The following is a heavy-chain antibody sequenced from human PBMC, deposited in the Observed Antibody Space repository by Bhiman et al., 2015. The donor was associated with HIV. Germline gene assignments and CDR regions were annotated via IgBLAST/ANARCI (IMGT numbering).Heavy chain of an antibody. D-gene: IGHD6-6*01. CDR2: IKQDGSEK. CDR1: GFTFSSYW. CDR3: ARDSLGPRIAARPGWYFDL. J-gene: IGHJ2*01. V-gene: IGHV3-7*05. Sequence: EVQLVESGGGLVQPGGSLRLSCAASGFTFSSYWMSWVRQAPGKGLEWVANIKQDGSEKYYVDSVKGRFTISRDNAKNSLYLQMNSLRAEDTAVYYCARDSLGPRIAARPGWYFDLWGRGTLVTVSS.